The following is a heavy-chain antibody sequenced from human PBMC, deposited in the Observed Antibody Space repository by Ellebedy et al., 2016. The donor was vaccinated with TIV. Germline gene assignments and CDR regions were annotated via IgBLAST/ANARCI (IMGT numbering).Heavy chain of an antibody. D-gene: IGHD6-19*01. CDR3: AREAVAGEWFDP. J-gene: IGHJ5*02. CDR1: GGSFSGYF. V-gene: IGHV4-34*11. CDR2: IYYSGST. Sequence: MPSETLSLTCAVYGGSFSGYFWSWIRQPPGKGLEWIGSIYYSGSTHSNPSLKSRVTISVDTSKNQFSLKLRSVTAADTAVYYCAREAVAGEWFDPWGQGTLVTVSS.